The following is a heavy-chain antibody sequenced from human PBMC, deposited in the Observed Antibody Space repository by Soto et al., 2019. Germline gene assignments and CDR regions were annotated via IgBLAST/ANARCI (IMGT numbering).Heavy chain of an antibody. CDR1: GFTFTSSA. J-gene: IGHJ5*02. CDR2: IVVGSGNT. D-gene: IGHD3-22*01. Sequence: GASVKVSCKASGFTFTSSAMQWVRQARGQRLEWIGWIVVGSGNTNYAQKFQERVTITRDISTSTAYMELSSLRSEDTALYYCAAVQGYYDSSAVPQPFDPWGQGTLVTSPQ. V-gene: IGHV1-58*02. CDR3: AAVQGYYDSSAVPQPFDP.